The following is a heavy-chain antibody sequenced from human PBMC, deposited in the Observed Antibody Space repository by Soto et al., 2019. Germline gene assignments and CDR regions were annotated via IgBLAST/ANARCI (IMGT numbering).Heavy chain of an antibody. CDR1: GFPFSTYA. D-gene: IGHD6-6*01. CDR2: ISGSGDST. CDR3: ASPKYSTSSWYYSMDV. Sequence: GGSLRLSCAASGFPFSTYAMSWVRQAPGKGLEWVSVISGSGDSTFYADSVKGRFTISRDNSKNTLYLQMNSLRVEDTAVYYCASPKYSTSSWYYSMDVWGQGTTVTVSS. V-gene: IGHV3-23*01. J-gene: IGHJ6*02.